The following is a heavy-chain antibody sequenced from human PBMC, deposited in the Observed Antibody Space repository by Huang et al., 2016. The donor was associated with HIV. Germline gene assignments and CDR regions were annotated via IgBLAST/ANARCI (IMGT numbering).Heavy chain of an antibody. CDR1: GYSFRGYW. CDR3: AREGGSRYYMDV. Sequence: EVQLVQSGAEVKKPGESLRISCKGSGYSFRGYWIGWVRQMPGKGLEWRGSIYPGDSDTRYSPSFQGLVTISADKSINTADLQWSSLKASDTAMYYCAREGGSRYYMDVWGKGTTVTVSS. D-gene: IGHD3-16*01. CDR2: IYPGDSDT. V-gene: IGHV5-51*03. J-gene: IGHJ6*03.